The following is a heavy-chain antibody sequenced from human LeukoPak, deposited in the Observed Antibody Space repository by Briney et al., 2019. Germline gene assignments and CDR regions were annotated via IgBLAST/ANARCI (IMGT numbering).Heavy chain of an antibody. CDR1: GFTFSSHE. J-gene: IGHJ4*01. CDR3: AREGMVATFDY. CDR2: ISRGGFEI. Sequence: PGGSLRLSCVGSGFTFSSHEMNWVRQDPGKGLEWLSFISRGGFEIHYAASVEGRFTISRDDAKNTLYLQMTSLRDEDTAVYYCAREGMVATFDYWGQGTLVTVSS. D-gene: IGHD5-12*01. V-gene: IGHV3-48*03.